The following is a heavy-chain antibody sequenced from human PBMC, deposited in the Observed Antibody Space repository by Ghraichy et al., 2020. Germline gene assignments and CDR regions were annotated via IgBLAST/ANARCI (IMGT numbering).Heavy chain of an antibody. V-gene: IGHV3-74*01. Sequence: GGSLRLSCAASGFTFSKYWMHWVRQAPGKGLVWVSRIYSDGSITSYSDSVKGRLTISRDNIRNTVYLHMNSLTAEDTAVYYCTRTDGYDSPFDLWGQGILVTVSS. J-gene: IGHJ4*02. CDR3: TRTDGYDSPFDL. CDR2: IYSDGSIT. D-gene: IGHD5-24*01. CDR1: GFTFSKYW.